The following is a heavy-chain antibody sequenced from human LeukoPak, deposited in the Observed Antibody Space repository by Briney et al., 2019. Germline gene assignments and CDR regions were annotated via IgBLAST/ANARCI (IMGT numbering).Heavy chain of an antibody. CDR2: ISGSGGST. D-gene: IGHD6-19*01. CDR3: AKDLSGRYYYYYYYMDV. V-gene: IGHV3-23*01. J-gene: IGHJ6*03. Sequence: GGSLRLSCTVSGFTVSSNSMSWVRQAPGKGLEWVSAISGSGGSTYYADSVKGRFTISRDNSKNTLYLQMNSLRAEDRAVYYCAKDLSGRYYYYYYYMDVWGKGTTVTVSS. CDR1: GFTVSSNS.